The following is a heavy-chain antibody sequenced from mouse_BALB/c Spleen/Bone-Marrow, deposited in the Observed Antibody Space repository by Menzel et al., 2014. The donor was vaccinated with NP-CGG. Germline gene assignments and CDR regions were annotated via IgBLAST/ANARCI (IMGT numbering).Heavy chain of an antibody. CDR1: GYTFTNYW. CDR2: IYPGGGYT. D-gene: IGHD4-1*01. J-gene: IGHJ2*01. V-gene: IGHV1-63*02. Sequence: VQLQESGAELVRPGTSVKISCKASGYTFTNYWLGWVKQRPGHGLEWIGDIYPGGGYTNYNEKFKGKATLTADTSSSTACMQLSSLTSEDAAVDFCARRGTGVDYWGQGTTLTVSS. CDR3: ARRGTGVDY.